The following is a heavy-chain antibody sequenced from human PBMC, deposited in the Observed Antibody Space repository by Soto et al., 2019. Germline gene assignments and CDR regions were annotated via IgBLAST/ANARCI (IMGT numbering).Heavy chain of an antibody. CDR3: ASTVTTNAFDI. D-gene: IGHD4-17*01. CDR1: GFTFSSYS. J-gene: IGHJ3*02. CDR2: ISSSSSYI. Sequence: EVQLVESGGGLVKPGGSLRLSCAASGFTFSSYSMNWVRQAPGKGLEWVSSISSSSSYIYYADSVKGRFTISRDNAKNSLYLQMTSLRAEDTAVYYCASTVTTNAFDIWGQGTMVTVSS. V-gene: IGHV3-21*01.